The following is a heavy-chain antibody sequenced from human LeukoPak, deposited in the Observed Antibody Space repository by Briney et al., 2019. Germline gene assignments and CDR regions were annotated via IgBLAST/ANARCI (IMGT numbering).Heavy chain of an antibody. CDR1: GGTFSSYA. D-gene: IGHD6-13*01. J-gene: IGHJ6*03. CDR3: ASRRIAAAGTRYYYYMDV. Sequence: SVKVSCKASGGTFSSYAISWVRQVPGQGLEWMGGIIPIFGTANYAQKFQGRVTITTDESTSTAYMELSSLRSEDTAVYYCASRRIAAAGTRYYYYMDVWGKGTTVTVSS. CDR2: IIPIFGTA. V-gene: IGHV1-69*05.